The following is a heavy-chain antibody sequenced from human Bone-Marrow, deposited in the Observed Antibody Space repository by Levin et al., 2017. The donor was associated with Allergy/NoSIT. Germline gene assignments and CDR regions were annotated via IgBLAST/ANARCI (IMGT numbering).Heavy chain of an antibody. CDR2: INRDGGDG. Sequence: GGSLKLSCASSGFTFSGYWMAWVRQAPGKGLEWVANINRDGGDGYYVDSVKGRFTISRDNARNSLDLQMNSLRVEDTAVYYCARNGAWSFEFWGQGTLVTVSS. CDR1: GFTFSGYW. J-gene: IGHJ4*02. D-gene: IGHD2-8*01. V-gene: IGHV3-7*02. CDR3: ARNGAWSFEF.